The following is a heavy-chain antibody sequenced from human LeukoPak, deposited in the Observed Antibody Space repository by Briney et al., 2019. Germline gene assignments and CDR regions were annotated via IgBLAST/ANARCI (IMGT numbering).Heavy chain of an antibody. CDR3: AKDSVGATTLDWFDS. J-gene: IGHJ5*01. Sequence: GGSLRLFCAASGFTFKNYAMHWDRQAPGKGLDWVAFIRYDGNNKFYADSVKGRFTISRDNSKNTLYLQMNNLRPEDTAIYYCAKDSVGATTLDWFDSWGQGTLVTVSS. CDR1: GFTFKNYA. CDR2: IRYDGNNK. V-gene: IGHV3-30*02. D-gene: IGHD1-26*01.